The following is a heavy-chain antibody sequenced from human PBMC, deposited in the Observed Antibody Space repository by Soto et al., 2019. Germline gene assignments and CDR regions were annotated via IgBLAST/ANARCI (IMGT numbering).Heavy chain of an antibody. V-gene: IGHV4-38-2*02. Sequence: SETLSLTCSVSGYLISSGYYWGWVRQTPGKGLEWLGSIDYSGRTYKNPSLKSRVSASVDLSKNQFSLNLRSVTAADTAVYFCARERSSCYDSYYFDYWGQGTLVTVSS. CDR3: ARERSSCYDSYYFDY. CDR1: GYLISSGYY. CDR2: IDYSGRT. J-gene: IGHJ4*02. D-gene: IGHD3-22*01.